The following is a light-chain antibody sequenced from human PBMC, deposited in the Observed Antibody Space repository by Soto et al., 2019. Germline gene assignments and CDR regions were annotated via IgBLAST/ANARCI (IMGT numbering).Light chain of an antibody. V-gene: IGKV3-15*01. Sequence: EIVMTQSPATLSVSPGERATLSCRASQSVSSNLAWYQQKPGQAPRLLIYGASTRATGIPARFSGSGSGTEFTLTISSLQSEDFAAYYCQQYNNWPGFGQGTKLEIK. CDR3: QQYNNWPG. CDR2: GAS. J-gene: IGKJ2*01. CDR1: QSVSSN.